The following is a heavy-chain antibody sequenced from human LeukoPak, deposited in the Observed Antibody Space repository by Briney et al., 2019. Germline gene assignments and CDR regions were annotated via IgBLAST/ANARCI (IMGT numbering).Heavy chain of an antibody. CDR1: GFTFSSYS. J-gene: IGHJ5*02. V-gene: IGHV3-21*01. CDR3: ARSSRIVGATGGFDP. D-gene: IGHD1-26*01. CDR2: ISSSSSYI. Sequence: GGSLRLSCAASGFTFSSYSMNWVRQAPGKGLEWVSSISSSSSYIYYADSVKGRFTISRGNAKNSLYLQMNSLRAEDTAVYYCARSSRIVGATGGFDPWGQGTLVTVSS.